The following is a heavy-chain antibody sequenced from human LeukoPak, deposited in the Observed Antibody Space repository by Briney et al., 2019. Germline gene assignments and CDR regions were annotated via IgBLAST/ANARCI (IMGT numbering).Heavy chain of an antibody. Sequence: SEALSLTCNVSGASISNSTYYWGWIRQPPGKGLEWIGSIYYSGSTYYNPSLKSRATISVDTSKNQFFLKLSSVTAADTAVYYCARDLRYSSSWDDAFDIWGQGTMVTVSS. J-gene: IGHJ3*02. CDR1: GASISNSTYY. CDR3: ARDLRYSSSWDDAFDI. CDR2: IYYSGST. V-gene: IGHV4-39*07. D-gene: IGHD6-13*01.